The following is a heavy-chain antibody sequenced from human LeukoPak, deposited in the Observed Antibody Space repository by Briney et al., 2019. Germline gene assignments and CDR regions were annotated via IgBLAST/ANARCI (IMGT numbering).Heavy chain of an antibody. CDR1: GFTFSSYA. V-gene: IGHV3-30*04. Sequence: GRSLRLSCAASGFTFSSYAMHWVRQAPGKGLKWVAVTSFDGSDNYYADSVKGRFTISRHNSKNTLYLQMNSLRPDDTAVYYCARAPGTMIVVDYWGQGTLVTVSS. D-gene: IGHD3-22*01. CDR3: ARAPGTMIVVDY. J-gene: IGHJ4*02. CDR2: TSFDGSDN.